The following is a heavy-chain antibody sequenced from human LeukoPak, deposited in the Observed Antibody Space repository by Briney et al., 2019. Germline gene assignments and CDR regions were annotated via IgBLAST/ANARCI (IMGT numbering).Heavy chain of an antibody. V-gene: IGHV4-34*01. J-gene: IGHJ6*03. CDR2: INHSGST. CDR3: ASITMVRGAKYYYYYYMDV. Sequence: PSETLSLTCAVYGGSFSGYYRSWIRQPPGKGLEWIGEINHSGSTNYNPSLKSRVTISVDTSKNQFSLKLSSVTAADTAVYYCASITMVRGAKYYYYYYMDVWGKGTTVTISS. CDR1: GGSFSGYY. D-gene: IGHD3-10*01.